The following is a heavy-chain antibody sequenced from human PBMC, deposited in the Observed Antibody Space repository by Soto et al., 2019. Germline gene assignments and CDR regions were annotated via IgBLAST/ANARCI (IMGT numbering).Heavy chain of an antibody. Sequence: PSETLSLTCTVSGGSISSYYWSWIRQPPGKGLEWIGYIYYSGNTNYNPSLKSRVTISVDTSKSQFSLKLSSVTAADTAVYYCARGLSYYYDSSGYYFDYWGQGTLVTVSS. V-gene: IGHV4-59*01. D-gene: IGHD3-22*01. CDR1: GGSISSYY. CDR3: ARGLSYYYDSSGYYFDY. J-gene: IGHJ4*02. CDR2: IYYSGNT.